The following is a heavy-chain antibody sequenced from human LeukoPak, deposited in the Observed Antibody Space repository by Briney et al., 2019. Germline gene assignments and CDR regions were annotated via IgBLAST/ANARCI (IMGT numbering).Heavy chain of an antibody. CDR2: ISFDGSNQ. CDR1: GFTFSSYG. CDR3: AKERYGDYAFDY. Sequence: GGSLRLSCAASGFTFSSYGMHWVRQAPGKGLEWVALISFDGSNQYYPDSVKGRFTISRDNSKNTLYLQMNSLRADDTAVYYCAKERYGDYAFDYWGQGTLVTVSS. D-gene: IGHD4-17*01. J-gene: IGHJ4*02. V-gene: IGHV3-30*02.